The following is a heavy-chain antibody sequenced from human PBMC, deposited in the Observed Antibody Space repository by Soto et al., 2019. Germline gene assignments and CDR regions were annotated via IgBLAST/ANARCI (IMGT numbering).Heavy chain of an antibody. D-gene: IGHD3-3*01. Sequence: QVQLVESGGGVVQPGRSLRLSCAASGFTFSSYGMHWVRQAPGKGLEWVAVISYDGSNKYYADSVKGRFTISRDNSKNTLYLQMNSLRAEDTAVYYCAKDRLEWLLSLSYYGMDVWGQGTTVTVS. V-gene: IGHV3-30*18. CDR1: GFTFSSYG. CDR3: AKDRLEWLLSLSYYGMDV. J-gene: IGHJ6*02. CDR2: ISYDGSNK.